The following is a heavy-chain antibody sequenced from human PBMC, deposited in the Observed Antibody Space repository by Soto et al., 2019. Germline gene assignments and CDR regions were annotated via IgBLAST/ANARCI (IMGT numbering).Heavy chain of an antibody. CDR1: GFTFSSYA. CDR3: ARDLVLGAVVTTVFDY. J-gene: IGHJ4*02. Sequence: QVQLVESGGGVVQPGRSLRLSCAASGFTFSSYAMHWVRQAPGKGLEWGAVISYDGSNKYYADTVKGRFTISKDNSKNTLYLQMNSLRAEDTAVYYCARDLVLGAVVTTVFDYWGQGTLVTVSS. CDR2: ISYDGSNK. V-gene: IGHV3-30-3*01. D-gene: IGHD3-22*01.